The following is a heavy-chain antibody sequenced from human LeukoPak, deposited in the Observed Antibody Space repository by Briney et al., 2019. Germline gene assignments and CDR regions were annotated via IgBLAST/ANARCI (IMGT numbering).Heavy chain of an antibody. Sequence: GASVKVSCKASGYTFTSYGISWVRQAPGQGLEWMGGIIPIFGTANYAQKFQGRVTITTDESTSTAYMELSSLRSEDTAVYYCARSIPFWSGYMDVWGKGTTVTVSS. D-gene: IGHD3-3*01. J-gene: IGHJ6*03. CDR3: ARSIPFWSGYMDV. CDR2: IIPIFGTA. V-gene: IGHV1-69*05. CDR1: GYTFTSYG.